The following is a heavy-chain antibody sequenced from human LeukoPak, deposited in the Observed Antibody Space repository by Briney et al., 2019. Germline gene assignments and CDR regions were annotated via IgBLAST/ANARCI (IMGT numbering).Heavy chain of an antibody. CDR1: GYTFSSYG. CDR3: AKSGGKAVDYFDY. J-gene: IGHJ4*02. V-gene: IGHV3-30*02. D-gene: IGHD6-19*01. Sequence: GASVKVSCKASGYTFSSYGMHWVRQAPGKGLEWVAFIRYDGSNKYYADSVKGRFTISRDNSKNTLYLQMNSLRAEDTAVYYCAKSGGKAVDYFDYWGQGTLVTVSS. CDR2: IRYDGSNK.